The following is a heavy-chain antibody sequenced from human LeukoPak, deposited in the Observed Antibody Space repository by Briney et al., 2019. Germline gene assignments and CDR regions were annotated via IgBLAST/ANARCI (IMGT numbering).Heavy chain of an antibody. CDR2: IYYSGST. CDR3: ARRVLGYDSSGYSIWFDP. D-gene: IGHD3-22*01. Sequence: SETLSLTCTVSGGSISSSSYYWRWIRQPPGKGLEWIGSIYYSGSTYYNPSLKSRVTISVDTSKNQFSLKLSSVTAADTAVYYCARRVLGYDSSGYSIWFDPWGQGNLVTVSS. CDR1: GGSISSSSYY. V-gene: IGHV4-39*01. J-gene: IGHJ5*02.